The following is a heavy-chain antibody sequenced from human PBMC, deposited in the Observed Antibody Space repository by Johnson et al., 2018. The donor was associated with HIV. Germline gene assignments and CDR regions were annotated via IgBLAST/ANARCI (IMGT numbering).Heavy chain of an antibody. CDR3: AREFGLGTMHAFDI. CDR2: ISASGGST. CDR1: GFTFSSYV. Sequence: VQLVEFGGGVVQPGRSLRLSCAASGFTFSSYVMTWVRQAPGKGLEWVSGISASGGSTYYADSVKGRFTISRDNAKNALYLQMNSLRAEDTAVYYCAREFGLGTMHAFDIWGQGTMVTVSS. V-gene: IGHV3-23*04. J-gene: IGHJ3*02. D-gene: IGHD3/OR15-3a*01.